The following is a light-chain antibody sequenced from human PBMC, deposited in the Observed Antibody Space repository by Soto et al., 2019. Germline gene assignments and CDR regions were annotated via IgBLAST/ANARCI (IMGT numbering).Light chain of an antibody. V-gene: IGKV1-27*01. CDR3: QKYNSAPRT. CDR2: AAS. Sequence: DIQMTQSPSSLSASVGDRVTITCRASQGISNYLAWYQQKPGKVPKLLIYAASTLQSGVPSRFSGSGSGTDFTLTISRLQPEDVATYYCQKYNSAPRTFGQGTKGEIK. CDR1: QGISNY. J-gene: IGKJ1*01.